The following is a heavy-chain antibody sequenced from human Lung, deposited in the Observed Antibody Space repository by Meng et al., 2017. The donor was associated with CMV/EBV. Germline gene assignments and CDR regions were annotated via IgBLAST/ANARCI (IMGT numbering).Heavy chain of an antibody. D-gene: IGHD1-26*01. J-gene: IGHJ5*01. V-gene: IGHV1-2*02. CDR3: ARDFFGELLGWIDP. Sequence: SXXVSXKASGYTFTGYYMHWVRQAPGQGLEWMGWINPNSGGTNYAQKFQGRVTMTRDTSISTAYMELSRLRSDDTAVYYCARDFFGELLGWIDPWGQGTLVTVSA. CDR2: INPNSGGT. CDR1: GYTFTGYY.